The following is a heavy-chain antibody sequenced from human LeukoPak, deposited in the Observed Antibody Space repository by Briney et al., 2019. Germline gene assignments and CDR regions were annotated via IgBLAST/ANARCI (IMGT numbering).Heavy chain of an antibody. CDR2: TYYRGST. CDR1: GGSISSYY. V-gene: IGHV4-59*01. CDR3: ARGVSEMATIYYFDY. J-gene: IGHJ4*02. D-gene: IGHD5-24*01. Sequence: SETLSLTCTVTGGSISSYYWSWLRQPPGKGLDWIGYTYYRGSTNYNPSLKSRVTISVDTSKNQFSLKLSSVTAADTAVYYCARGVSEMATIYYFDYWGQGTLVTVSS.